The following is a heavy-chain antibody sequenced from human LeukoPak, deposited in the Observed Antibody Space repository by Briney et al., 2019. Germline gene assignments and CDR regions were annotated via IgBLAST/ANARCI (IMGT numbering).Heavy chain of an antibody. CDR3: ARDALEYCGGDCYSGGHDY. CDR2: ISSSSTI. D-gene: IGHD2-21*01. V-gene: IGHV3-69-1*01. Sequence: GGSLRLSCAASGFTNAWMSWVRQAPGKGLEWVSYISSSSTIYYADSVKGRFTISRDNAKNSLYLQMNSLRAEDTAVYYCARDALEYCGGDCYSGGHDYWGQGTLVTVSS. CDR1: GFTNAW. J-gene: IGHJ4*02.